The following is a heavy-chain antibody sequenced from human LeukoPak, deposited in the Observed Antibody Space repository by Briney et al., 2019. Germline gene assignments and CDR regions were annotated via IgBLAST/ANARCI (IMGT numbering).Heavy chain of an antibody. CDR3: ALGLGPRPPTDY. V-gene: IGHV1-2*02. Sequence: ASVKVSCKASGYTFTSYGISWVRQAPGQGLEWMGWINPNSGGTNYAQKFQGRVTMTRDTSISTAYMELSRLRSDDTAVYYCALGLGPRPPTDYWGQGTLVTVSS. CDR1: GYTFTSYG. J-gene: IGHJ4*02. CDR2: INPNSGGT. D-gene: IGHD3/OR15-3a*01.